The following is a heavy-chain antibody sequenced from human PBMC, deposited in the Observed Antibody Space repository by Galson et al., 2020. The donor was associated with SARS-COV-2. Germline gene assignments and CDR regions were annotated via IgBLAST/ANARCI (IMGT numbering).Heavy chain of an antibody. Sequence: LETLSLTCTVSGTSVNTGSYFWSWIRQPPGKGLAWIGYVFSSGKTNYNPSLRRRVTISGDTSKNHFSLKVTSVTAADTAVYYCAKVDTHMDNWFGPWGQGTLVTVSS. CDR2: VFSSGKT. D-gene: IGHD2-21*01. V-gene: IGHV4-61*03. CDR1: GTSVNTGSYF. CDR3: AKVDTHMDNWFGP. J-gene: IGHJ5*02.